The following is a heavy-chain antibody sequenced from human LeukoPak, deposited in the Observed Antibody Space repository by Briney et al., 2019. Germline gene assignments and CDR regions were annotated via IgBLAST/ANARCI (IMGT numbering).Heavy chain of an antibody. D-gene: IGHD3-16*01. CDR2: INHSGST. CDR1: GGSFSGYY. V-gene: IGHV4-34*01. CDR3: ARGRFEGEDY. Sequence: SETLSLTCAVYGGSFSGYYWSWIRQPPGKGLEWIGEINHSGSTNYNPSLKSRVTISVDTSKNQFSLKLSSVTAADTAVYYCARGRFEGEDYWGQGTLVTVSS. J-gene: IGHJ4*02.